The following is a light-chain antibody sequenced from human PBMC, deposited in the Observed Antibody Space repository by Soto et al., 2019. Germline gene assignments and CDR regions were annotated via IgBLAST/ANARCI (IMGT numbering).Light chain of an antibody. Sequence: EIVLTQSPGTLSLSPGERATLSCRASQSISSGYLAWYQQKPGQAPRLLIDGASTRATGIPDRFSGSGSGTDFILTISRLEPEDFAVYYCQQFRTFGPGTKVDIK. CDR1: QSISSGY. V-gene: IGKV3-20*01. CDR3: QQFRT. CDR2: GAS. J-gene: IGKJ3*01.